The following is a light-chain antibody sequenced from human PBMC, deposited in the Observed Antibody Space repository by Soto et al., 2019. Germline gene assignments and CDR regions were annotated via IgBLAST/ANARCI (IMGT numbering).Light chain of an antibody. CDR1: GSDIGAYNY. CDR2: GVT. CDR3: SSYTTSNSWV. Sequence: QSALTQPASVSGSPGQSITISCTGSGSDIGAYNYVSWYQQHPGKAPKLLIHGVTRRPSGVSSRFSASKSAYTASLTISGLQAEDEANYYCSSYTTSNSWVFGGGTKLTVL. J-gene: IGLJ3*02. V-gene: IGLV2-14*01.